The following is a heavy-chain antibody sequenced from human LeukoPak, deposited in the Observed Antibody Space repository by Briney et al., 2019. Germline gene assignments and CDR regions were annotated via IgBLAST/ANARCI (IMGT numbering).Heavy chain of an antibody. CDR3: TTDTYP. CDR1: EFTFSNAW. Sequence: PGGSLRLSCAASEFTFSNAWMTWVRQAPGKGLEWVGRIKTKTDGETTDYAAPVKGRFAISRDDSKNTLYLQMNSLKTEDTAVYYCTTDTYPWGQGTLVTVSS. J-gene: IGHJ5*02. V-gene: IGHV3-15*01. CDR2: IKTKTDGETT.